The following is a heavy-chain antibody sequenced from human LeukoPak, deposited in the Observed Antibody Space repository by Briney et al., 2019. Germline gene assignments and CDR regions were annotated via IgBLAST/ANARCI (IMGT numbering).Heavy chain of an antibody. CDR2: IWSRGTTK. CDR1: GFTFSDSD. CDR3: ARDLGYGYSSGYLLDYYYYYGMDV. J-gene: IGHJ6*02. V-gene: IGHV3-33*08. D-gene: IGHD3-22*01. Sequence: PGGSLRLSCAASGFTFSDSDMHWVRQAPGKGLEWVALIWSRGTTKYYADSLKGRFTISRDNAKNSLYLQMNSLRAEDTAVYYCARDLGYGYSSGYLLDYYYYYGMDVWGQGTTVTVSS.